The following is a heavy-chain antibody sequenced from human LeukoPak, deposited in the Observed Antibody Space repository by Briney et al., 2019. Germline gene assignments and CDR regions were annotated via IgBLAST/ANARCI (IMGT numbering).Heavy chain of an antibody. Sequence: GESLKISCKGFGYNFPNYWIGWVRQMPGKGLEWMGIIYPGDSDTRYSPSFQGQVTISADKSISTAYLQWSSLKASDTAMYFCARQLNKEYSGSSAIYYFDYWGQGTLVTVTS. D-gene: IGHD6-6*01. CDR2: IYPGDSDT. CDR1: GYNFPNYW. CDR3: ARQLNKEYSGSSAIYYFDY. J-gene: IGHJ4*02. V-gene: IGHV5-51*01.